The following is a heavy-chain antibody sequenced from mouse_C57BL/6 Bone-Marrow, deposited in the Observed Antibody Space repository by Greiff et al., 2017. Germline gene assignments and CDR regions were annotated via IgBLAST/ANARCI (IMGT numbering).Heavy chain of an antibody. J-gene: IGHJ3*01. D-gene: IGHD2-1*01. CDR2: IYPGSGNT. V-gene: IGHV1-76*01. Sequence: VKVVESGAELVRPGASVKLSCKASGYTFTDYYINWVKQRPGQGLEWIARIYPGSGNTYYNEKFKGKATLTAEKSSSTAYMQLSSLTSEDSAVYFCAREGGGYYGISFAYWGQGTLVTVSA. CDR1: GYTFTDYY. CDR3: AREGGGYYGISFAY.